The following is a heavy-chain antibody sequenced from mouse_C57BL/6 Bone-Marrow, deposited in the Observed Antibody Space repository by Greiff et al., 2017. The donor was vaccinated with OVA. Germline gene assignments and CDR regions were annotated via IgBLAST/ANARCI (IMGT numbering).Heavy chain of an antibody. CDR1: GYTFTSYD. D-gene: IGHD1-1*01. J-gene: IGHJ2*01. V-gene: IGHV1-85*01. CDR3: AKRAWFTTVVAHFDY. CDR2: IYPRDGST. Sequence: QVQLKESGPELVKPGASVKLSCKASGYTFTSYDINWVKQRPGQGLEWIGWIYPRDGSTKYNEKFKGKATLTVDTSSSTAYMELHSLTSEDSAVYFCAKRAWFTTVVAHFDYWGQGTTLTVSS.